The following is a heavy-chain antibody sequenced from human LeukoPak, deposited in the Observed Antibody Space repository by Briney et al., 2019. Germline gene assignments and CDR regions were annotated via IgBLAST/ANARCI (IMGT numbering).Heavy chain of an antibody. CDR3: ASRGYSYGPRDAFDI. J-gene: IGHJ3*02. CDR1: GGSIFSSNSY. Sequence: SETLSLTCTVSGGSIFSSNSYWGWIRQPPGKGLEWVGRIYTNGSTNYNPSLKSRVTMSVDTSKNQFSLKLSSVTAADTAVYYCASRGYSYGPRDAFDIWGQGTMVTVSS. D-gene: IGHD5-18*01. V-gene: IGHV4-61*05. CDR2: IYTNGST.